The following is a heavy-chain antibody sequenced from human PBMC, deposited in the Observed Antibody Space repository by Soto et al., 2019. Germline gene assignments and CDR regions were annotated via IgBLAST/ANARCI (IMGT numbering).Heavy chain of an antibody. J-gene: IGHJ6*02. CDR3: ARGAYCSSTSCYYYYGMDV. CDR2: ISYDGSNK. V-gene: IGHV3-30-3*01. Sequence: PGGSLRLSCAASGFTFSSYAMHWVRQAPGKGLEWVAVISYDGSNKYYADSVKGRFTISRDNSKNTLYLQMNSLRAEDTAVYYCARGAYCSSTSCYYYYGMDVWDQGTTVTVSS. CDR1: GFTFSSYA. D-gene: IGHD2-2*01.